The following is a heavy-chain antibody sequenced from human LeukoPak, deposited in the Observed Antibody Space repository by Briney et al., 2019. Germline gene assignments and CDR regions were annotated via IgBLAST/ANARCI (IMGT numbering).Heavy chain of an antibody. CDR3: ARHLSGITGYTYGRGIDY. CDR2: IKKDGNEK. CDR1: GFIFNDYY. V-gene: IGHV3-7*01. J-gene: IGHJ4*02. Sequence: GGSLRLSCAASGFIFNDYYMTWIRQAPGKGLEWVANIKKDGNEKYHVDSGKGRFTISRDNAKTSLFLQMNSLRAEDTAVYYCARHLSGITGYTYGRGIDYWGQGTLVTVSS. D-gene: IGHD5-18*01.